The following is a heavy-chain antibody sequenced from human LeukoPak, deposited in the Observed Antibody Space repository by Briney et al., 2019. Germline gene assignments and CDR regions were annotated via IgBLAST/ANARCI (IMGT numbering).Heavy chain of an antibody. CDR1: GFPFNSYA. CDR2: ISVSGRST. Sequence: GGTLRLSCAASGFPFNSYAMNWVRQAPGKGLEWVSVISVSGRSTYYADSVKGRFTISRDSSKSTLYLQMNSLRAEDTAIYYCAKNHDSNTYHTDDAFDIWGQGTMVTVSS. V-gene: IGHV3-23*01. CDR3: AKNHDSNTYHTDDAFDI. J-gene: IGHJ3*02. D-gene: IGHD2/OR15-2a*01.